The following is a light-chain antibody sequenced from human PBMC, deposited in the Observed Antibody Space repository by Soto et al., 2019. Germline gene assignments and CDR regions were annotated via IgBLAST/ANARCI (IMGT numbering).Light chain of an antibody. CDR2: DVS. CDR1: QDIRGA. CDR3: QQFNSYPIT. Sequence: AIQVTQSPSSLSASVGDRVAITCRASQDIRGALAWYQQRPGKAPKLLIYDVSTLENEVPSRFSGSGSGTQFILTISSLQPEDFGTYYCQQFNSYPITFGHGTRLEIK. J-gene: IGKJ5*01. V-gene: IGKV1-13*02.